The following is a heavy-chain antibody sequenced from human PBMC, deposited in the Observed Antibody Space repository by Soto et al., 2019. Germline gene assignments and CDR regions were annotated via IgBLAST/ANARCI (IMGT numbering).Heavy chain of an antibody. V-gene: IGHV1-69*02. J-gene: IGHJ4*02. Sequence: SVKVSCKASGGTFSSYTISWVRQAPGQGLEWMGRIIPILGIANYAQKFQGRVTITADKSTSTAYMELRSLRSEDTAVYYCARGNTVEIFDYWGQGTLVTVSS. D-gene: IGHD4-17*01. CDR3: ARGNTVEIFDY. CDR1: GGTFSSYT. CDR2: IIPILGIA.